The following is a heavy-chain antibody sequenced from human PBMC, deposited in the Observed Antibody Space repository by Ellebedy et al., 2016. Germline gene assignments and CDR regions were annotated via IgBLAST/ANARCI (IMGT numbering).Heavy chain of an antibody. V-gene: IGHV3-23*01. Sequence: GESLKISCTASRFSFDSYAMSWVRKAPGKGLEWVSAISGSGGSTYYADSVKGRFTISRDNSKNTLYLQMNSLRAEDTAVYYCAKGVGAIAVASNFDYWGQGTLVTVSS. CDR1: RFSFDSYA. D-gene: IGHD6-19*01. J-gene: IGHJ4*02. CDR2: ISGSGGST. CDR3: AKGVGAIAVASNFDY.